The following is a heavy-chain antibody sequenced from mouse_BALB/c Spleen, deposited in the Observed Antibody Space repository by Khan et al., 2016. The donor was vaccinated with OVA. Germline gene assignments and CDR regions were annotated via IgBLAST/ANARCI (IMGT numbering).Heavy chain of an antibody. J-gene: IGHJ4*01. CDR3: ARQPYYHYNIMDY. Sequence: QVQLKVSGPGLAAPSQSLSITCTISGFSLTNYGVHWVRQPPGKGLEWLVVIWSDGRTNYHPVLKTRLTITKDNAKSKVFLKMNRFHTDVTALYFGARQPYYHYNIMDYWGQGTTVTVSS. D-gene: IGHD2-10*01. CDR2: IWSDGRT. CDR1: GFSLTNYG. V-gene: IGHV2-6-1*01.